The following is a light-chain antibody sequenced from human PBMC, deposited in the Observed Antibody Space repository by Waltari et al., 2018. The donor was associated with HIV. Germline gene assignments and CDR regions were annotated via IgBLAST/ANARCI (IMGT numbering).Light chain of an antibody. CDR1: SGNIASSY. CDR3: QSHDNKIFYV. V-gene: IGLV6-57*01. J-gene: IGLJ1*01. CDR2: ANN. Sequence: NFILTQPHSVSESPGTTVTISCTRSSGNIASSYLQWHQQRPGSSPTTVIYANNQRPSGVPDRFSGSIDSSSNSASLTISGLRTEDEADYYCQSHDNKIFYVFGGGTYVTVL.